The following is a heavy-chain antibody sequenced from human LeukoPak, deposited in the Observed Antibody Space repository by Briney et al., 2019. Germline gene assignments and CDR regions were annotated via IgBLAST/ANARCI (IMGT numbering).Heavy chain of an antibody. J-gene: IGHJ4*02. CDR3: ARESGKFDY. CDR1: GLTIADFA. V-gene: IGHV3-43*02. Sequence: GGSLRLSCVASGLTIADFAMHWVRQAPGKGLEWVSLISGDGVSTFYADSVKCRFSISRDSSKNSLSLEMNSLRTEDTAMYYCARESGKFDYWGQGTLVAVSS. CDR2: ISGDGVST.